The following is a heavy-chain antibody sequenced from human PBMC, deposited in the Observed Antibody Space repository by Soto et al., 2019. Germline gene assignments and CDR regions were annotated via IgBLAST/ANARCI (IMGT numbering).Heavy chain of an antibody. CDR2: IWYDGSNK. CDR1: GFTFSSYG. Sequence: GGSLRLSCAASGFTFSSYGMHWVRQAPGKGLEWVAVIWYDGSNKYYADSVKGRFTISRDNSKNTLYLQMNSLRAEDTAVYYCARDQCSSTSCYLGEYYYYYGMDVWGQGTTVTVSS. CDR3: ARDQCSSTSCYLGEYYYYYGMDV. D-gene: IGHD2-2*01. V-gene: IGHV3-33*01. J-gene: IGHJ6*02.